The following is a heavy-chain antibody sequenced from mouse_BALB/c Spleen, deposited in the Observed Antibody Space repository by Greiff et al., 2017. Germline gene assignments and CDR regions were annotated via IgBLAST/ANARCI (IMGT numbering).Heavy chain of an antibody. CDR2: IWGDGST. V-gene: IGHV2-6-7*01. Sequence: VQRVESGPGLVAPSQSLSITCTVSGFSLTGYGVNWVRQPPGKGLEWLGMIWGDGSTDYNSALKSRLSISKDNSKSQVFLKMNSLQTDDTARYCCARGKYGNLAWFAYWGQGTLVTVSA. J-gene: IGHJ3*01. CDR3: ARGKYGNLAWFAY. D-gene: IGHD2-10*02. CDR1: GFSLTGYG.